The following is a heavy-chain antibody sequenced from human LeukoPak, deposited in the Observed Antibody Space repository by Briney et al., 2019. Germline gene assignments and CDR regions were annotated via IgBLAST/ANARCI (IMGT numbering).Heavy chain of an antibody. J-gene: IGHJ5*02. CDR3: ARLLDTAMVTSYWFDP. CDR1: DYTFTPYG. CDR2: ISAYNGNT. D-gene: IGHD5-18*01. Sequence: ASVKVSCKPSDYTFTPYGISWVRQAPGQGREWMGWISAYNGNTNYGQKLQGRVTMTADPSTNTAYMELRILRSDDTAVYYCARLLDTAMVTSYWFDPWGQGTLVTVSS. V-gene: IGHV1-18*01.